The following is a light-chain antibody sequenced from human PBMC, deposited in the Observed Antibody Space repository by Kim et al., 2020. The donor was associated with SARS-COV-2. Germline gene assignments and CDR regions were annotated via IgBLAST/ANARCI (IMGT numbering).Light chain of an antibody. CDR2: GKN. V-gene: IGLV3-19*01. CDR1: RRRSYY. J-gene: IGLJ2*01. Sequence: GKTVRMTCQGDRRRSYYASWYRQKPGQAPVLVIYGKNNRPSGIPDRFSGSSSGNTASLTITGAQAEDEADYYCNSRDSSGNHLDVVFGGGTQLTVL. CDR3: NSRDSSGNHLDVV.